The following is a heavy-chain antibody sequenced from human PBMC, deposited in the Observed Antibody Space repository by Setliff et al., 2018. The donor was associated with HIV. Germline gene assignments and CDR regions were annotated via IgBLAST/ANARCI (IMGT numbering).Heavy chain of an antibody. V-gene: IGHV1-69*05. CDR3: AREGDCSGGSCYYYYGMDV. CDR2: IIPIFGTA. J-gene: IGHJ6*02. D-gene: IGHD2-15*01. Sequence: GASVKVSCKASGGTFSSYAISWVRQAPGQGPEWMGGIIPIFGTANYAQKFQGRVTITTDESTSTAYMELSSLRSEDTAVYYCAREGDCSGGSCYYYYGMDVRGQGTTVTVSS. CDR1: GGTFSSYA.